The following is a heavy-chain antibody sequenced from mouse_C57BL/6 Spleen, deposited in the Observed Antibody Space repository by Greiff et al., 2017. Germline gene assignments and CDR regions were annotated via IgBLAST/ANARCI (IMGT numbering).Heavy chain of an antibody. D-gene: IGHD1-1*01. CDR1: GYAFSSYW. CDR3: ARSPVVATDAMDY. J-gene: IGHJ4*01. CDR2: IYPGDGDT. V-gene: IGHV1-80*01. Sequence: VQLQQSGAELVKPGASVKISCKASGYAFSSYWMNWVKQRPGKGLEWIGQIYPGDGDTNYNGKFKGKATLTADKSSSTAYMQLSSLTSEDSAVYFCARSPVVATDAMDYWGQGTSVTVSS.